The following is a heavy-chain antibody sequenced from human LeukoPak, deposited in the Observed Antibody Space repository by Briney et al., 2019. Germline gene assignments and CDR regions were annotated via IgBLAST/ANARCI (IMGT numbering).Heavy chain of an antibody. J-gene: IGHJ4*02. CDR2: INPNSGGA. D-gene: IGHD6-19*01. Sequence: ASVKVSCKASGYTFTDYYTHWVRQAPGQGLEWMGCINPNSGGADYAQKFQGRVTMTRDTSINIAYMELSSLRSDDTAMYYCARDGRSGWYYFDYWGQGTLVTVSS. V-gene: IGHV1-2*02. CDR1: GYTFTDYY. CDR3: ARDGRSGWYYFDY.